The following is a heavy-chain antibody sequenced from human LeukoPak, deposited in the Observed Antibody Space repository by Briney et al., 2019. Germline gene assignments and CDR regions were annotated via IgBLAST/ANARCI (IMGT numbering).Heavy chain of an antibody. CDR3: AKGLTYYYDSSGFLPFDY. Sequence: GGSLRLSCAASGFTFDDYAMHWVRQAPGKGLEWVSGISWNSGSIGYADSEKGRFTISRDNAKNSLYLQMNSLRAEDTALYYCAKGLTYYYDSSGFLPFDYWGQGTLVTVSS. V-gene: IGHV3-9*01. CDR2: ISWNSGSI. J-gene: IGHJ4*02. D-gene: IGHD3-22*01. CDR1: GFTFDDYA.